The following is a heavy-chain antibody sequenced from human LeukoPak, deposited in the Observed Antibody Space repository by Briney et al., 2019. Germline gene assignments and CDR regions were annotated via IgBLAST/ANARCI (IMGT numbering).Heavy chain of an antibody. CDR2: IYTSGST. CDR3: ARATITIFGVGGWFDP. D-gene: IGHD3-3*01. V-gene: IGHV4-61*02. CDR1: GGSISSGSYY. Sequence: PSQTLSLTCTVSGGSISSGSYYWSWIRQPAGKGLEWIGRIYTSGSTNYNPSLKRRVTISVDTSKNQFSLKLNSVTAADTAVYYCARATITIFGVGGWFDPWGQGTLVTVSS. J-gene: IGHJ5*02.